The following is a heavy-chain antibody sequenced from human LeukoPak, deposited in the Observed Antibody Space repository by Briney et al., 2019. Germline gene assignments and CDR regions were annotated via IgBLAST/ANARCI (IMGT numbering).Heavy chain of an antibody. CDR1: GYTFTGYY. CDR2: INPNTGDT. J-gene: IGHJ4*02. D-gene: IGHD2-15*01. CDR3: ARDERFCNGDNHYPDLGY. V-gene: IGHV1-2*02. Sequence: WASVKVSCKGSGYTFTGYYLFWVRQAPGQGLEWMGLINPNTGDTRYGQTFQGRVPPTRDTSIRTTYMELRSLRSDDTAVYYCARDERFCNGDNHYPDLGYWGQGTLVTVSS.